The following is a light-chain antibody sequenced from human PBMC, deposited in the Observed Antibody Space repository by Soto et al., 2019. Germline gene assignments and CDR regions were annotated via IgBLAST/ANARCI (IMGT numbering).Light chain of an antibody. CDR3: CSYAGSSTWV. CDR2: EGS. Sequence: QSALTQPASVSGSPGQSITISCTGTSSDVGSYNLVSWYQQHPGKAPKLMIYEGSKRASGVSNRFSGSTSGITASLTISGLQAEDEADYYCCSYAGSSTWVFGGGTKLTVL. J-gene: IGLJ3*02. CDR1: SSDVGSYNL. V-gene: IGLV2-23*01.